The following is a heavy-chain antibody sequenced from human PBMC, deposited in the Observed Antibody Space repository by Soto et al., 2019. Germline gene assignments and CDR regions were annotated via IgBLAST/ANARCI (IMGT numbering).Heavy chain of an antibody. J-gene: IGHJ6*02. CDR3: ASGPITIFGVVIIYYYYYGMDV. CDR1: GGTFSSYA. V-gene: IGHV1-69*06. Sequence: GASVKVSCKASGGTFSSYAISWVRQAPGQGLEWMGGIIPIFGTANYAQKFQGRVTITADKSTSTAYMELSSLRSEDTAVYYCASGPITIFGVVIIYYYYYGMDVWGQGTTVTVSS. D-gene: IGHD3-3*01. CDR2: IIPIFGTA.